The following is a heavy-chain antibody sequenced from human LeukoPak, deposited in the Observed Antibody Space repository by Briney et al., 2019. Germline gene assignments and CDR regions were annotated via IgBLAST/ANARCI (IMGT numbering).Heavy chain of an antibody. CDR2: INPNSGGT. CDR3: ARGPRIAARPDDAFDI. Sequence: ASVKVSCKASGYTFTGYYMHWVRQAPGQGLEWMGWINPNSGGTNYAQKFQGRVTMTRDTSISTAYMELSRLRSDDTAVYYCARGPRIAARPDDAFDIWGQGIMVTVSS. CDR1: GYTFTGYY. D-gene: IGHD6-6*01. V-gene: IGHV1-2*02. J-gene: IGHJ3*02.